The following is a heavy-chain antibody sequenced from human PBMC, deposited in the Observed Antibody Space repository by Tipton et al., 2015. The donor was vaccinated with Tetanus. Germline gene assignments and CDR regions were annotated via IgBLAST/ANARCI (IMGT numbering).Heavy chain of an antibody. D-gene: IGHD2-15*01. Sequence: TLSLTCTVSGGSISGSYWNWIRQPPGRGLEWIGNIYYNGNTYYLSSLETRVTISADTSKNQFSLSLRSVTAADTAVYYCARQADNWFDPWGQGILVTVSS. CDR2: IYYNGNT. CDR3: ARQADNWFDP. V-gene: IGHV4-59*04. J-gene: IGHJ5*02. CDR1: GGSISGSY.